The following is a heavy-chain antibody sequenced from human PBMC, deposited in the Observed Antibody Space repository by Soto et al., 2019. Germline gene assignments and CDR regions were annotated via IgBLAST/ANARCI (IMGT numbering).Heavy chain of an antibody. V-gene: IGHV4-30-4*01. CDR1: GGSISSGDYY. CDR3: ARAKGLLTVTTSWFDP. D-gene: IGHD4-17*01. CDR2: IYYSGST. J-gene: IGHJ5*02. Sequence: QVQLQKSGPGLVKPSQTLSLTCIVSGGSISSGDYYWSWVRQPPGKGLEWIGYIYYSGSTYYNPSLKSRVTISADTSKNQFSLKLTSVTAADTAVYYCARAKGLLTVTTSWFDPWGQGTLVTVSS.